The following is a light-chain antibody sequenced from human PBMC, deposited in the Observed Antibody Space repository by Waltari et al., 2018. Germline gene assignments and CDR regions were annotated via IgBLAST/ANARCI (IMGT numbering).Light chain of an antibody. CDR3: QQGNSNPRT. CDR1: QGISSY. Sequence: DIQMSQSPSSLSASVGDRVTITCRASQGISSYLNWYQQKPGKAPKLLIYYANSLASGVPSRFSGSGSGTEFTLTINSLQPEDFATYYCQQGNSNPRTFGQGTKVEIK. J-gene: IGKJ1*01. CDR2: YAN. V-gene: IGKV1-39*01.